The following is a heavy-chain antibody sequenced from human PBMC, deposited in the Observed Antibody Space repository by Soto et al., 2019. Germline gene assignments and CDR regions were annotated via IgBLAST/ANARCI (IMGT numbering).Heavy chain of an antibody. V-gene: IGHV4-39*02. J-gene: IGHJ4*02. CDR1: VASIKSRNYF. Sequence: SETLSLTGTVSVASIKSRNYFWGWILQPPGKGLEFVGSIHSSGGTYYNPSLKSRVTVSVDLSNSHFSLSLKSLTATDTAVYYCGRLAEAATGHTDFDFWGQGTLVTVSS. D-gene: IGHD2-15*01. CDR2: IHSSGGT. CDR3: GRLAEAATGHTDFDF.